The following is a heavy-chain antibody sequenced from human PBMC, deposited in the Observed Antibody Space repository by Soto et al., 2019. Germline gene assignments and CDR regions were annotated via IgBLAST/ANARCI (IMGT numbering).Heavy chain of an antibody. CDR1: GYTFTSYG. CDR3: ARDVGCSSNSCYAGDGEFDY. D-gene: IGHD2-2*01. V-gene: IGHV1-18*01. Sequence: ASVKVYCTASGYTFTSYGISWVRQDPGQGLEWMGWISAYNGNTNYAQKLQGRVTMTTDTSTSAAYMELRSLRSDDTAVYYCARDVGCSSNSCYAGDGEFDYWGQGTLVTFSS. CDR2: ISAYNGNT. J-gene: IGHJ4*02.